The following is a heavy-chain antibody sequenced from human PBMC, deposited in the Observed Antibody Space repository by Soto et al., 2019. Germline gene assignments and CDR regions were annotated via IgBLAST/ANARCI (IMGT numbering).Heavy chain of an antibody. CDR3: ARLGSGSYYDY. V-gene: IGHV3-23*01. D-gene: IGHD1-26*01. CDR1: GFTFSSYA. Sequence: EVQLLESGGGLVQPGGSLRLSCAASGFTFSSYAMRWVRQAPGKGLEWVSAISGSGGSTYYADSVTGRFTISRDNSKNTLLLQMNSLRAEDTAVYYWARLGSGSYYDYWGQGTLFTVSS. J-gene: IGHJ4*02. CDR2: ISGSGGST.